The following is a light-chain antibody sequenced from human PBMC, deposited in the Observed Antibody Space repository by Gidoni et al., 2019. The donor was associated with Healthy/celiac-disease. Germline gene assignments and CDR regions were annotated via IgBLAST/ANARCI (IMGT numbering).Light chain of an antibody. Sequence: EIQMTQSPSSLSASVGDRVTITCRASQSISSYLNWYQQKPGKAPKLLLYAASSLQSGVPSRFSGSGSGTEFTLTISSLQPEDFATYYCQQSYSTPWTFGQGTKVEIK. V-gene: IGKV1-39*01. CDR3: QQSYSTPWT. CDR1: QSISSY. CDR2: AAS. J-gene: IGKJ1*01.